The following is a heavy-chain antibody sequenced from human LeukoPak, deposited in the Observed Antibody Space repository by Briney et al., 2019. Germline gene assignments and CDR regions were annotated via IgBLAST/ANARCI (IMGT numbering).Heavy chain of an antibody. V-gene: IGHV1-69*06. D-gene: IGHD6-6*01. CDR2: IIPIFGTA. J-gene: IGHJ6*03. CDR3: ARGRGIAARPLVSYYYYMDV. CDR1: GGTFSSYA. Sequence: ASVKVSCKASGGTFSSYAISWVRQAPGQGLEWMGGIIPIFGTANYAQKFQGRVTITADKSTSTAYMELSSLRSEDTAVYYCARGRGIAARPLVSYYYYMDVWGKGTTVTVSS.